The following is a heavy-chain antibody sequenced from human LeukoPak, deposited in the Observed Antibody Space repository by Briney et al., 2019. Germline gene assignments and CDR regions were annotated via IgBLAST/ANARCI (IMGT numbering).Heavy chain of an antibody. D-gene: IGHD3-9*01. J-gene: IGHJ6*02. CDR1: GYTFTGYY. Sequence: GASVKVSCKASGYTFTGYYVHWVRQAPGQGLEWMGWINPNSGGTNYAQKFQGRVTMTRDTSISTAYMELSRLRSDDTAVYYCASEYYDILTGYYYGMDVWGQGTTVTVSS. CDR2: INPNSGGT. V-gene: IGHV1-2*02. CDR3: ASEYYDILTGYYYGMDV.